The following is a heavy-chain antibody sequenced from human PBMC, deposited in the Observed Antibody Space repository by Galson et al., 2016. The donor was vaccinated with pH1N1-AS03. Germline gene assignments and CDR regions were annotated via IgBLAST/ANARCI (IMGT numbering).Heavy chain of an antibody. CDR2: INPYGTNT. D-gene: IGHD6-6*01. Sequence: SVKVSCKASGYNFVTYGITWVRQGPGQGLEWMGWINPYGTNTNYAKKVQDRVTMTADTSTTTAHLDLRNLGSDDTAVYYCARVVAGRPFLIDYWGQGTLVIVSS. CDR1: GYNFVTYG. CDR3: ARVVAGRPFLIDY. J-gene: IGHJ4*02. V-gene: IGHV1-18*01.